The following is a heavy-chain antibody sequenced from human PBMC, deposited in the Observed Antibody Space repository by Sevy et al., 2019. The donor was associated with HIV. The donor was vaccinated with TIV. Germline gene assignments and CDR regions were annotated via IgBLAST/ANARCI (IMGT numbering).Heavy chain of an antibody. V-gene: IGHV1-46*01. D-gene: IGHD2-2*01. CDR3: AREPNHCSSTSCYSEFDY. CDR1: GYTFTSYY. Sequence: ASVKVSCKASGYTFTSYYMHWVRQAPGQGLEWMGIINPSGGSTSYAQKFQGRVTMTRDTSTSTVYMGLSSLRSEDTAVYYCAREPNHCSSTSCYSEFDYWGQGTLVTVSS. J-gene: IGHJ4*02. CDR2: INPSGGST.